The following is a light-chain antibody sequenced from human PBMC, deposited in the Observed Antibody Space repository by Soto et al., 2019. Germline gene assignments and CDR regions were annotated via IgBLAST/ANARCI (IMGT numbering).Light chain of an antibody. Sequence: DIQMTQSPSSLSASVGDRVTITCRASQSISSYLNWYQQKPGKAPKLLIYAASGLHSGVPSTFSASGSGTDFTLTISSLQPEDFATYYCQQSDSTSWTFGQGTKVEIK. V-gene: IGKV1-39*01. J-gene: IGKJ1*01. CDR3: QQSDSTSWT. CDR1: QSISSY. CDR2: AAS.